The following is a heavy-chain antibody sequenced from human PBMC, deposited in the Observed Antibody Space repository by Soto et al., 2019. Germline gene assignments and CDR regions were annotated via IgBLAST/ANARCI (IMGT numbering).Heavy chain of an antibody. J-gene: IGHJ6*01. V-gene: IGHV4-31*03. CDR3: AMDYCSGGSCYSYGMDV. Sequence: QVQLQESGPGLVKPSQTLSLTCTVSGGSISSGGYYWSWIRQHPGKGLEWIGYIYHSGSTYYNPSIKSRVTISVDTSKNQFSLKLSSVTAADTAVYYCAMDYCSGGSCYSYGMDVWGQGTTVTVSS. CDR2: IYHSGST. CDR1: GGSISSGGYY. D-gene: IGHD2-15*01.